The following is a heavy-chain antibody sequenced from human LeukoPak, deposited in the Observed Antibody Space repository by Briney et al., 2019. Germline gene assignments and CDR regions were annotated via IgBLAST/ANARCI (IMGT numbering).Heavy chain of an antibody. J-gene: IGHJ4*02. V-gene: IGHV3-9*01. CDR2: ISWNSGNI. D-gene: IGHD6-6*01. CDR1: GFTFDDYA. CDR3: AKDHSYSISQHYFDY. Sequence: GRSPRLSCAASGFTFDDYAMHWVRQAPGKGLEWVSGISWNSGNIDYADSVKGRFTISRDNAKNSLYLQMNSLRAEDTALYYCAKDHSYSISQHYFDYWGQGTLVTVSS.